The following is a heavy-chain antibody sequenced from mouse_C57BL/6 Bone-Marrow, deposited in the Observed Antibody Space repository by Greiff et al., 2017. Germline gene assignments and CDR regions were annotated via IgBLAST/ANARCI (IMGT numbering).Heavy chain of an antibody. Sequence: QVQLQQSGAELVKPGASVKMSCKASGYTFTSYWITWVKQRPGQGLEWIGDIYPGSGSTNYNEKFKSKATLTVDTSSSTAYMQLSSLTSEDSAVYDGARRWVVDWYFDVGGTGTTVTVSS. J-gene: IGHJ1*03. V-gene: IGHV1-55*01. CDR3: ARRWVVDWYFDV. CDR2: IYPGSGST. D-gene: IGHD1-1*01. CDR1: GYTFTSYW.